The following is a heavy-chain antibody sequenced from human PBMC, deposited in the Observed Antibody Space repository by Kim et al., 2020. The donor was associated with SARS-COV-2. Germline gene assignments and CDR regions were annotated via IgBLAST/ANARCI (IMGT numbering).Heavy chain of an antibody. Sequence: GGSLRLSCTTSGFTFGDYAMSWFRQAPGKGLEWVGFIRNKTYGETTEYAASVKDRFTISRDDSKSIAYLQMNSLKTEDTAVYYCSRDLSYYISGNYYRSYYFYYYGMDVWGQGTTVTVSS. CDR3: SRDLSYYISGNYYRSYYFYYYGMDV. CDR2: IRNKTYGETT. J-gene: IGHJ6*02. V-gene: IGHV3-49*03. D-gene: IGHD3-10*01. CDR1: GFTFGDYA.